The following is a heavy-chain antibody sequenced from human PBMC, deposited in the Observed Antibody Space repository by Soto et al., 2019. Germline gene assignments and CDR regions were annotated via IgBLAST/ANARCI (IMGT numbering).Heavy chain of an antibody. V-gene: IGHV3-64D*06. CDR2: ISSNGGST. CDR1: GFTFSSYA. Sequence: PVGSLRLSCSASGFTFSSYAMHWVRQAPGKGLEYVSAISSNGGSTYYADSVKGRFTISRDNSKNTLYLQMSSLRAEDTAVYYCVKESDYGDYLFDYWGQGTLVTVSS. J-gene: IGHJ4*02. CDR3: VKESDYGDYLFDY. D-gene: IGHD4-17*01.